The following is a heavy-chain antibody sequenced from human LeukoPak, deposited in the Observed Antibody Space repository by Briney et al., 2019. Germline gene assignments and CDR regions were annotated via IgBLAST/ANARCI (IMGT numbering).Heavy chain of an antibody. Sequence: GSLRLSCAASGFTFSSYWMHWVRQAPGKGLVWASRLNSDGSSTSYADSVKGRFSISRENAKNTLYLQMNSLRAEDTAVYYCARSSRGDAISFDYWSQGTLVTVSS. J-gene: IGHJ4*02. CDR2: LNSDGSST. V-gene: IGHV3-74*01. D-gene: IGHD2-21*02. CDR3: ARSSRGDAISFDY. CDR1: GFTFSSYW.